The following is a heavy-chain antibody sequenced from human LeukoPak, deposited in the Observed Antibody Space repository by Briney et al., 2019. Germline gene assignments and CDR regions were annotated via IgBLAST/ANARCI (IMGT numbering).Heavy chain of an antibody. V-gene: IGHV4-59*01. CDR3: ARSAGIAAAGTLGGDWFDP. CDR1: GGSISSYY. Sequence: PSETLSLTCTVSGGSISSYYWSWIRQPPGKGLEWIGYIYYSGSTNYNPSLKSRVTISVDTSKNQFSLKLSSVTAADTAVYYCARSAGIAAAGTLGGDWFDPWGQGTLVTVSS. CDR2: IYYSGST. D-gene: IGHD6-13*01. J-gene: IGHJ5*02.